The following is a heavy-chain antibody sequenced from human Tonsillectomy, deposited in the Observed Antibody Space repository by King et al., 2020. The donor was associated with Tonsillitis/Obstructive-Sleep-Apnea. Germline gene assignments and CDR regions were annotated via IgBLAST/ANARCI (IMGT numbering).Heavy chain of an antibody. D-gene: IGHD3-3*01. CDR1: GFTFSSYG. Sequence: QLVQSGGGVVQPGRSLRLSCAASGFTFSSYGMHWVRQAPGKGLEWVAVIWYDGSNKYYADSVKGRFTISRDNSKNTLYLQMNSLRAEDTAVYYCARDHDYDFWSGYYAFDIWGQGTMVTVSS. V-gene: IGHV3-33*01. CDR2: IWYDGSNK. CDR3: ARDHDYDFWSGYYAFDI. J-gene: IGHJ3*02.